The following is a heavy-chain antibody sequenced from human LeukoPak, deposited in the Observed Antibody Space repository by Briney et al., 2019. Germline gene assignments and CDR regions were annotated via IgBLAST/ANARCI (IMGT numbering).Heavy chain of an antibody. J-gene: IGHJ4*02. CDR2: ISGYSGNT. CDR3: ARDRSSSARGD. CDR1: GFTFSNYG. V-gene: IGHV1-18*01. Sequence: ASVKVSCKTSGFTFSNYGISWMRQAPGQGLEWVGWISGYSGNTNYAQKFQGRVTMTTDTSTSTAYMELGGLRSDDTAVYYCARDRSSSARGDWGQGTLVTVSS. D-gene: IGHD6-6*01.